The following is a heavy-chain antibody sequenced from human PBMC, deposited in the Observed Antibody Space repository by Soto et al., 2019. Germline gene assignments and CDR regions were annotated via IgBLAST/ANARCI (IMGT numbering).Heavy chain of an antibody. CDR2: MSGGGETT. Sequence: LRLSCAASGLTFSRYAMTWVRQAPGKGLEWVSAMSGGGETTYYADSVKGRFTISRDNSRNTLYLQMNSLRAEDTAAYYCAKWHTYYYDSRGFSGFDCWGRGALVTVSS. CDR1: GLTFSRYA. CDR3: AKWHTYYYDSRGFSGFDC. J-gene: IGHJ4*02. V-gene: IGHV3-23*01. D-gene: IGHD3-22*01.